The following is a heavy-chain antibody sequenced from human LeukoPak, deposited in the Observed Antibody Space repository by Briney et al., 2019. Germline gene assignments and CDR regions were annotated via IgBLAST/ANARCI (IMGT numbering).Heavy chain of an antibody. V-gene: IGHV1-18*01. J-gene: IGHJ4*02. CDR2: ISAYNGNT. CDR1: GYTFTSYA. Sequence: SVKVSCKASGYTFTSYAISWVRQAPGQGLEWIGWISAYNGNTNYAQKLQGRVTMTTDTSTSTAYMELRSLRSDDTAVYYCARDNYGSGSYYNPAVDYWGQGTLVTVSS. D-gene: IGHD3-10*01. CDR3: ARDNYGSGSYYNPAVDY.